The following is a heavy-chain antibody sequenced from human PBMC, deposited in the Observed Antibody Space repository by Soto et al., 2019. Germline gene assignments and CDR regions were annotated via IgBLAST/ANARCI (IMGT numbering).Heavy chain of an antibody. CDR2: ISHDGSKT. J-gene: IGHJ5*02. CDR1: GFTFSSYG. D-gene: IGHD3-10*01. CDR3: PKGGRAAFLDP. V-gene: IGHV3-30*18. Sequence: GGSLRLSCAASGFTFSSYGIHWVRQAPGKGLEWVAVISHDGSKTNYADSVKGRVTISRDNSKDTVYLQMNSLRAEDTAVYYCPKGGRAAFLDPWGQGTPVTVSS.